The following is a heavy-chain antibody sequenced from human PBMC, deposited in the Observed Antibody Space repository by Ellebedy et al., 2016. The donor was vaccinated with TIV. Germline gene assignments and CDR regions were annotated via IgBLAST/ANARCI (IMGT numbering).Heavy chain of an antibody. CDR3: ARAPGGGNWEILS. CDR2: ISSSGTLT. CDR1: RFTFTNYG. D-gene: IGHD7-27*01. Sequence: GGSLRLSCAASRFTFTNYGMSWVRQAPGKGLEWVSSISSSGTLTYYTDSVKGRFTVSRDNSKNTLFLQMNSLRAEDTAVYYCARAPGGGNWEILSWGQGTLVTVSS. J-gene: IGHJ5*02. V-gene: IGHV3-23*01.